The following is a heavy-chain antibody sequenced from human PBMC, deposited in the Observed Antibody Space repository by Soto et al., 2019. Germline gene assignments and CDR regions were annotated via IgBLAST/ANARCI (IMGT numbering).Heavy chain of an antibody. V-gene: IGHV4-34*01. Sequence: QVQLQQWGAGLLKPSETLSLTCAVFGGSVNSGNYYWSWIRQPPGKGLEWIGEMSHSGGTHFNPSLKRRVTRSVDTSNNQFSLKMSSVTAADTALYYCARVERGTATTVVDAFDIWGPGTMVTVSS. J-gene: IGHJ3*02. CDR3: ARVERGTATTVVDAFDI. CDR1: GGSVNSGNYY. CDR2: MSHSGGT. D-gene: IGHD1-1*01.